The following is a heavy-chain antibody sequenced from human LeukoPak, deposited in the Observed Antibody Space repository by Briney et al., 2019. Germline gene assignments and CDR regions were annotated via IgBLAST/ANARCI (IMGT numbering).Heavy chain of an antibody. CDR3: ARDSGYSYGFWYYYYGMDV. J-gene: IGHJ6*02. Sequence: GGSLRLSCVASGFTFSSYGMHWVRQAPGKGLEWVAVIWYDGANKYYADSVKGRFTISRDSPKNTLYLQMNSLRAEDTAVYYCARDSGYSYGFWYYYYGMDVWGQGTTVTVSS. CDR2: IWYDGANK. CDR1: GFTFSSYG. V-gene: IGHV3-33*01. D-gene: IGHD5-18*01.